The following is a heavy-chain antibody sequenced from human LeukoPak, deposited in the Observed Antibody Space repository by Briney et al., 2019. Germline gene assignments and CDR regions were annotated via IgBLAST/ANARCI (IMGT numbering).Heavy chain of an antibody. CDR3: ARGTSVTHYYYYMDV. CDR1: GFTFSSYG. J-gene: IGHJ6*03. D-gene: IGHD4-17*01. V-gene: IGHV3-53*01. CDR2: IYSGGSI. Sequence: PGGSLRLSCAASGFTFSSYGMHWVRQAPGKGLEWVSVIYSGGSIYYADSVKGRFTISRDNSKNTLYLQMNSLRAEDTAVYYCARGTSVTHYYYYMDVWGKGTTVTISS.